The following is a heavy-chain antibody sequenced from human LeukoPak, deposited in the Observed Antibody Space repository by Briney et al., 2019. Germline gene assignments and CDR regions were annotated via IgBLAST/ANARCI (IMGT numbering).Heavy chain of an antibody. V-gene: IGHV3-21*01. J-gene: IGHJ4*02. CDR1: GFTFSSYS. CDR3: ARVSVGRYYFDN. CDR2: ISSSSSYI. Sequence: GGSLRLSCAASGFTFSSYSMNWVRQAPGKGLEWVSSISSSSSYIYYADSVKGRFTISRDNAKNSLYLQMNSLRAGDTAVYYCARVSVGRYYFDNWGQGTPVTVS. D-gene: IGHD3-3*02.